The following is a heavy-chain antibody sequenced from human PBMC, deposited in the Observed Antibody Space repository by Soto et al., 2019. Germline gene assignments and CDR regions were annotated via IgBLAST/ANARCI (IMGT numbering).Heavy chain of an antibody. V-gene: IGHV4-34*01. D-gene: IGHD6-13*01. CDR3: ARGAIWYSSIWNFDY. CDR1: GGSFSGYY. CDR2: INHSGST. J-gene: IGHJ4*02. Sequence: QVQLQQWGAGLLKPSETLSLTCAVYGGSFSGYYWSWIRQPPGKGLEWIGEINHSGSTNYNPSLKSRVTISVDTSKNQCSLKLSSVTAADTAVYYCARGAIWYSSIWNFDYWGQGTLVTVSS.